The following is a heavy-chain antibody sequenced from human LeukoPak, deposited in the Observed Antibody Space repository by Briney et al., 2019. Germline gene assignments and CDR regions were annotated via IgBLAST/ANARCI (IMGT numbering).Heavy chain of an antibody. CDR2: INRRGHT. J-gene: IGHJ4*02. V-gene: IGHV3-43*01. CDR3: AKEVDCPSDCLFFHS. CDR1: GFTFDDYA. Sequence: QTGGSLRLSCAASGFTFDDYAMHWVRHTPGKGLEWVSLINRRGHTFYADSVKGRFTISRDNSRNSVFLQMNSLRPEDTALYHCAKEVDCPSDCLFFHSWGQGTLVTVSS. D-gene: IGHD2-21*02.